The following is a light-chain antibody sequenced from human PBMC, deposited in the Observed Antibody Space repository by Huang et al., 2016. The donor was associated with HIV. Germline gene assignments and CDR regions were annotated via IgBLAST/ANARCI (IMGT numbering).Light chain of an antibody. CDR2: GAS. Sequence: VMTQSPDTLSVSPGERATLSCRASQGVGSHLAWYQQKPGQAPRLLIYGASTRVTGIPARFSGSGSETDFTLTIRSLQSEDSAVYYCQQYNNWPRTFGQGTKLEIK. CDR1: QGVGSH. V-gene: IGKV3-15*01. J-gene: IGKJ2*01. CDR3: QQYNNWPRT.